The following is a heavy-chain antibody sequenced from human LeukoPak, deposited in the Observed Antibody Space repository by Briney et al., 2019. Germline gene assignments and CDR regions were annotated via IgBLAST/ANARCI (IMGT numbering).Heavy chain of an antibody. CDR3: AAAMDSSGYYYFDY. Sequence: GXLRLSFAASGFTFSSYWMSWVRPAPGKGLEWVANIKQDGSEKYYVDSVKGRFTISRDNAKNSLYLQMNSLRAEDTAVYYCAAAMDSSGYYYFDYWGQGTLVTVSS. CDR2: IKQDGSEK. D-gene: IGHD3-22*01. V-gene: IGHV3-7*01. J-gene: IGHJ4*02. CDR1: GFTFSSYW.